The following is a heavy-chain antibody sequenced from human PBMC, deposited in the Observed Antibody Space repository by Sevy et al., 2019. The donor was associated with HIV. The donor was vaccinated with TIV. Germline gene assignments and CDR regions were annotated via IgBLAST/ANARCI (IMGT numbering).Heavy chain of an antibody. D-gene: IGHD6-19*01. CDR2: ISGSGGST. Sequence: GGSLRLSCAASGFTFSSYAMSWVRQAPGKGLEWVSAISGSGGSTDYADSVKGRFTISRDNSKNTLYLQMNSLRAEDTAVYYCAKDGEGSSGWYRWFDYWGQGTLVTVSS. J-gene: IGHJ4*02. CDR3: AKDGEGSSGWYRWFDY. V-gene: IGHV3-23*01. CDR1: GFTFSSYA.